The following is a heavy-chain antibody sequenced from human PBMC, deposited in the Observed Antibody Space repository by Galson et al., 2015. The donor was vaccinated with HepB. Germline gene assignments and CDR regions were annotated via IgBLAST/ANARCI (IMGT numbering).Heavy chain of an antibody. Sequence: SLRLSCAASGFTFSSYWMHWVRQAPGKGLVWVSRINSDGSSTSYADSVKGRFTISRDNAKNTLYLQMNSLRAEDTAVYYCAREDSGYYYYGMDVWGQGTTVTVSS. D-gene: IGHD3/OR15-3a*01. CDR3: AREDSGYYYYGMDV. CDR2: INSDGSST. J-gene: IGHJ6*02. CDR1: GFTFSSYW. V-gene: IGHV3-74*01.